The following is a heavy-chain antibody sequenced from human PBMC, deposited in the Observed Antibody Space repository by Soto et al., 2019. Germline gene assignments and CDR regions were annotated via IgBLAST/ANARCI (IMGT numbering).Heavy chain of an antibody. CDR2: IYWDDDK. Sequence: QITLKESGPPLVKPTQTLTLTCTFSGFSLSTSGVGVGWIRQPPGKALEWLALIYWDDDKRYSPSLKSRVTITKDTSKNQVVLTMTNMDPVDTATYYCARSYYDYVWGSYRLRAFDIWGQGTMVTVSS. J-gene: IGHJ3*02. V-gene: IGHV2-5*02. CDR3: ARSYYDYVWGSYRLRAFDI. CDR1: GFSLSTSGVG. D-gene: IGHD3-16*02.